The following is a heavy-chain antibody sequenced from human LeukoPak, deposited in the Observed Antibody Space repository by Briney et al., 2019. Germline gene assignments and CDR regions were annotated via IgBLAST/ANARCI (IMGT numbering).Heavy chain of an antibody. D-gene: IGHD2-21*02. CDR1: GYTFTGYY. V-gene: IGHV1-69*13. CDR2: IIPIFGTA. Sequence: SVKVSCKASGYTFTGYYMHWVRQAPGQGLEWMGGIIPIFGTANYAQKFQGRVTITADESTSTAYMELSSLRSEDTAVYYCASVTPYCGGDCYLGAFDIWGQGTMVTVSS. J-gene: IGHJ3*02. CDR3: ASVTPYCGGDCYLGAFDI.